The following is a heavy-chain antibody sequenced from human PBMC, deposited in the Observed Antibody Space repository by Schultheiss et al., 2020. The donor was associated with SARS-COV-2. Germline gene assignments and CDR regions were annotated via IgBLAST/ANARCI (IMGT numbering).Heavy chain of an antibody. CDR2: INPSGGST. CDR1: GYTFTSYY. J-gene: IGHJ6*02. Sequence: AAGKGSCKASGYTFTSYYMHWVRQAPGQGLEWMGIINPSGGSTSYAQKFQGRVTMTRDTSTSTVYMELSSLRSEDTAVYYCAIQLDTSGYYYGMDVWGQGTTVTVSS. CDR3: AIQLDTSGYYYGMDV. D-gene: IGHD1-1*01. V-gene: IGHV1-46*03.